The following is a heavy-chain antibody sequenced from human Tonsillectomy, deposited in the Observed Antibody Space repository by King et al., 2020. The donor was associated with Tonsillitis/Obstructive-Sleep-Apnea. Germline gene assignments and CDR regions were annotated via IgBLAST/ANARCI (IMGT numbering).Heavy chain of an antibody. CDR3: ARDRDTAMVTGYFDY. D-gene: IGHD5-18*01. CDR1: GFTFSSYG. Sequence: VQLVESGGGVVQPGRSLRLSCAASGFTFSSYGVHWVRQATGKGLEWVAVISYDGRNKYYADSVKGRFTISRDNSKNTLYLQMNSRRAEDTAVYYCARDRDTAMVTGYFDYWGQGTLVTVSS. V-gene: IGHV3-30*04. CDR2: ISYDGRNK. J-gene: IGHJ4*02.